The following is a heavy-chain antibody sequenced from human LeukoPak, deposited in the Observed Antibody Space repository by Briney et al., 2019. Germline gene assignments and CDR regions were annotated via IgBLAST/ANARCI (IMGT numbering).Heavy chain of an antibody. CDR2: IWYDGSNK. J-gene: IGHJ5*02. CDR1: GFTFSSYG. Sequence: GRSLRLSCAASGFTFSSYGMHWVRQAPGKGLEGVAVIWYDGSNKYYADSVKGRFTISRDNSKNTLYLQMNSLRAEDTAVYYCARGSDLYSSGWYWFDPWGQGTLVTVSS. V-gene: IGHV3-33*01. CDR3: ARGSDLYSSGWYWFDP. D-gene: IGHD6-19*01.